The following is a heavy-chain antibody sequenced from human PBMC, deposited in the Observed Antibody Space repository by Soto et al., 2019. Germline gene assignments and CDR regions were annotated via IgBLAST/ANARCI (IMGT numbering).Heavy chain of an antibody. Sequence: QLQLQESGPGLVKPSETLSLTCTVSGGSISSSSYYWGWIRQPPGKGLEWIGSIYYSGSTYYNPSLKSRVTIYVDTSKNQFSLKLSSVTAADTAVYYCARMRQLWFYFQHWGQGTLVTVSS. J-gene: IGHJ1*01. CDR1: GGSISSSSYY. V-gene: IGHV4-39*01. CDR2: IYYSGST. D-gene: IGHD5-18*01. CDR3: ARMRQLWFYFQH.